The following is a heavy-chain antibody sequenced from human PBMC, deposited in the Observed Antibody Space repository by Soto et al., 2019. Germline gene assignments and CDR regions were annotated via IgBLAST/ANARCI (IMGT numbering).Heavy chain of an antibody. J-gene: IGHJ4*02. V-gene: IGHV1-69*02. CDR2: IIPILNVT. CDR3: AKGAGYFDY. Sequence: QVQLVQSGAEVKPPGSSVKVSCKASGGAFISYTINWVRQAPGRRLEWMGRIIPILNVTNYAQTFQGRVTITADKSTSTAYMALSSLRSEDTAVYLCAKGAGYFDYWGQGTLVTVSS. CDR1: GGAFISYT.